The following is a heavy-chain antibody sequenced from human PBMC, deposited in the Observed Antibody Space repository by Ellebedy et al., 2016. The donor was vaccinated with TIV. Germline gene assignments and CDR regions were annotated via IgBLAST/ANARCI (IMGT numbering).Heavy chain of an antibody. CDR3: ARGKYYDSSGYYYRGSYYFDY. V-gene: IGHV3-53*01. D-gene: IGHD3-22*01. J-gene: IGHJ4*02. CDR2: IYSGGST. Sequence: GGSLRLSXAASGFTVSSNYMSWVRQAPGKGLEWVSVIYSGGSTYYADSVKGRFTISRDNSKNTLYLQMNSLRAEDTAVYYCARGKYYDSSGYYYRGSYYFDYWGQGTLVTVSS. CDR1: GFTVSSNY.